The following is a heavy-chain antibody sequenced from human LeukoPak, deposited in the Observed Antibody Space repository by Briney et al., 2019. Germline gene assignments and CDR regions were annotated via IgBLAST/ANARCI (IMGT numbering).Heavy chain of an antibody. V-gene: IGHV3-21*06. CDR2: ISSSNTYI. J-gene: IGHJ4*02. CDR1: GFTFSSYS. Sequence: GGSLRLSCAASGFTFSSYSMNWVRQAPGKGLEWVSFISSSNTYIYYADSLKGRFTISRDNVKNSLYLQMNSLRAEDTAVYYCARDGVAELMSALDYWGQGILVTVSS. CDR3: ARDGVAELMSALDY. D-gene: IGHD1-26*01.